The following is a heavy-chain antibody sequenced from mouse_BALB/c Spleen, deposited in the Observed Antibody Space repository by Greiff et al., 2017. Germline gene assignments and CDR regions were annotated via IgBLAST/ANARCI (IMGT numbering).Heavy chain of an antibody. J-gene: IGHJ4*01. V-gene: IGHV1S137*01. CDR2: ISTYYGDA. CDR3: AREKPITTVVGYYYAMDY. D-gene: IGHD1-1*01. Sequence: QVQLKESGAELVRPGVSVKISCKGSGYTFTDYAMHWVKQSHAKSLEWIGVISTYYGDASYNQKFKGKATMTVDKSSSTAYMELARLTSEDSAIYYCAREKPITTVVGYYYAMDYWGQGTSVTVSS. CDR1: GYTFTDYA.